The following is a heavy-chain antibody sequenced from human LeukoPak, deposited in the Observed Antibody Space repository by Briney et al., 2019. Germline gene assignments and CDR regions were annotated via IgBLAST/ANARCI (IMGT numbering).Heavy chain of an antibody. Sequence: GGSLRLSCAASGFTFARYSMNWVRQAPGKGLEWVSSISSSSSNIYYADSVTGRFTVSRDNAKNSLYLQMNSLRAEDTAVYYCVRAVEYYYDSSGYAVDYWGQGTLVTVSS. D-gene: IGHD3-22*01. CDR3: VRAVEYYYDSSGYAVDY. CDR1: GFTFARYS. J-gene: IGHJ4*02. V-gene: IGHV3-21*01. CDR2: ISSSSSNI.